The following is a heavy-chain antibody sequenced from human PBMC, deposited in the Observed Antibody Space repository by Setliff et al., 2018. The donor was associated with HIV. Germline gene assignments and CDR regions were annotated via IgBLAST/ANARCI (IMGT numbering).Heavy chain of an antibody. D-gene: IGHD3-10*01. CDR1: GGSFSGYY. J-gene: IGHJ4*02. V-gene: IGHV4-34*11. Sequence: SETLSLTCAVYGGSFSGYYWSWIRQTPGKGLEWIATIYTTERISYNPSLRSRVTISVETSQNLFSLRLRSVTAADTAVYYCAKKTAAYTSGSWLHYWGQGTLVTVSS. CDR2: IYTTERI. CDR3: AKKTAAYTSGSWLHY.